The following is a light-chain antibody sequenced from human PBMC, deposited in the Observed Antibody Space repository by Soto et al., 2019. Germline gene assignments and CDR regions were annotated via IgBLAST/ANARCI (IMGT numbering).Light chain of an antibody. V-gene: IGLV1-44*01. J-gene: IGLJ2*01. CDR1: SSNIGSTS. CDR3: ATWDYDLNGVV. CDR2: SND. Sequence: QSVLTQPPSASGTPGQRVSISCSGGSSNIGSTSVDWYQQVPGMAPKLLIYSNDQRPSGVPDRFSGSKSGTSGSLVISGLTAEDEADYFCATWDYDLNGVVFGGGTQLTVL.